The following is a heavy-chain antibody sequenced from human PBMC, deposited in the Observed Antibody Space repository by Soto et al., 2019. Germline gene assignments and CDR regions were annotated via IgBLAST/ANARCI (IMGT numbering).Heavy chain of an antibody. CDR2: IRSKTYGGTT. V-gene: IGHV3-49*03. Sequence: PGGSLRLSCTASGFTFGDYAMTWFRQAPGKGLEWEGFIRSKTYGGTTEYAASVKGRFTISRDDSKSIAYLQMNSLRTEDSAVYYCAIDSSGYNYRFDFWGQGTLVTVSS. D-gene: IGHD3-22*01. CDR1: GFTFGDYA. CDR3: AIDSSGYNYRFDF. J-gene: IGHJ4*02.